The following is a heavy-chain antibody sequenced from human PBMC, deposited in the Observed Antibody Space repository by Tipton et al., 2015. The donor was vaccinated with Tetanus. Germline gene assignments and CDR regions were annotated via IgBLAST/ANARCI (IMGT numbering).Heavy chain of an antibody. J-gene: IGHJ6*02. Sequence: QLVQSGAEVKKPGASVKISCKASGYAFTSYLIHWVRQAPGQGLEWMGIINPNDGERMYAQRFQGRLTMTRDTSTSTVYMDLSSLGSDDTAVYYCASGSSIRHGLDVWGHGTSVTVSS. CDR2: INPNDGER. CDR1: GYAFTSYL. V-gene: IGHV1-46*01. CDR3: ASGSSIRHGLDV. D-gene: IGHD2-2*01.